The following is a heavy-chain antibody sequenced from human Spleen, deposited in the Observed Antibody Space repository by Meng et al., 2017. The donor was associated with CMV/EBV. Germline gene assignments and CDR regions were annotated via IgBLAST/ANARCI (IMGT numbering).Heavy chain of an antibody. D-gene: IGHD1-14*01. J-gene: IGHJ4*02. Sequence: GESLKISCTTSGFTFGDYAISWVRQAPGKGLEWVGFIRSKPYAGTTEYAASVKGRFTISRDDSRSIAYLQMNTLKTEYTAVYYCTRAPFSYRTYYFDYWGQGTLVTVSS. CDR1: GFTFGDYA. V-gene: IGHV3-49*04. CDR2: IRSKPYAGTT. CDR3: TRAPFSYRTYYFDY.